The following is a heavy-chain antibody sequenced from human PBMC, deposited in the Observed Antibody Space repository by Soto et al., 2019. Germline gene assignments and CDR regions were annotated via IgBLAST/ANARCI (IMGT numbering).Heavy chain of an antibody. J-gene: IGHJ6*02. CDR3: ARYSSSLAYGMDV. V-gene: IGHV3-13*01. CDR1: GFTLSGYY. D-gene: IGHD6-6*01. CDR2: IGTAGDT. Sequence: GGSLRLSCAASGFTLSGYYSHWVRHATGKGLEWVSAIGTAGDTYYPGSVKGRFTISRENAKNSLYLQMNSLRAGDTAVYYCARYSSSLAYGMDVWGQGTTVTVSS.